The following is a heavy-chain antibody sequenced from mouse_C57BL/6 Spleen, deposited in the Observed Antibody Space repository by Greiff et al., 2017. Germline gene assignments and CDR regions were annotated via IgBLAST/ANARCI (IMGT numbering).Heavy chain of an antibody. V-gene: IGHV1-72*01. CDR2: IDPNSGGT. CDR1: GYTFTSYW. D-gene: IGHD2-4*01. CDR3: ARYDYVFDY. Sequence: QVQLQQPGPELVKPGASVTLSCKASGYTFTSYWMNWVKQRPGRGLEWLGRIDPNSGGTKYTEKFKSKATLTVDQPSSTAYMQLSSLTSEDSAVYYCARYDYVFDYWGQGTTLTVSS. J-gene: IGHJ2*01.